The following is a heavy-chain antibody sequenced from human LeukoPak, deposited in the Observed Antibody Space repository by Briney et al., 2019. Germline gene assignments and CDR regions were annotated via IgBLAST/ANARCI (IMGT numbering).Heavy chain of an antibody. Sequence: GGSLRLSCAASGFTFSSYAMHWVRQAPGKGLEWVAVISYDGSNKYYADSVKGRFTISRDNSKNTLYLQMNSLRAEDTAVYYCARDPYYDYVWGSYHLFYGMDVWGQGTTVTVSS. CDR3: ARDPYYDYVWGSYHLFYGMDV. J-gene: IGHJ6*02. V-gene: IGHV3-30-3*01. CDR1: GFTFSSYA. CDR2: ISYDGSNK. D-gene: IGHD3-16*02.